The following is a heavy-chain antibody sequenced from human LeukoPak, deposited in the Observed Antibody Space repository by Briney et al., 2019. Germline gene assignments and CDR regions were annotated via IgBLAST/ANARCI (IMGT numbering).Heavy chain of an antibody. CDR2: MNPNSGNT. V-gene: IGHV1-8*01. Sequence: EASVKVSCKASGYTFTSYDINWVRQATGQGLEWMGWMNPNSGNTGYAQKFQGRVTMTRNTSISTAYMELSSLRSEDTAVYYCASPAGLVTPGDAFDIWGQGTMVTVSS. D-gene: IGHD3-9*01. CDR3: ASPAGLVTPGDAFDI. J-gene: IGHJ3*02. CDR1: GYTFTSYD.